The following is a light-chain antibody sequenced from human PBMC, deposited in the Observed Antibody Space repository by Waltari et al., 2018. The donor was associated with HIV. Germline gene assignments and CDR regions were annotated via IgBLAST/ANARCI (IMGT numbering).Light chain of an antibody. CDR2: GAS. V-gene: IGKV3-15*01. CDR3: QQYNNSPGT. CDR1: QSVSSN. Sequence: ESVMTQSPAPLSVSPGERATISCRASQSVSSNLAWYQQRPGQAPRLLIYGASTRATGIPARFSGSGSGTEFTLTISSLQSEDLAVYYCQQYNNSPGTFGQGTKVEIK. J-gene: IGKJ1*01.